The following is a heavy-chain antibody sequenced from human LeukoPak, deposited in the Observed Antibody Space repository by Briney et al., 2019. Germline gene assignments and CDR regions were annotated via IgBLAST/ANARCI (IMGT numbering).Heavy chain of an antibody. CDR3: ARRRRLTIFGVVIIARNPGFDH. CDR1: GGSFRGYY. V-gene: IGHV4-34*01. CDR2: INHSGST. Sequence: SETLSLTCAVYGGSFRGYYWSWIREPPGKGLEGIGEINHSGSTNYHPPLKYRVPIPLPTSKNPFYLKLSSVPAADPAVYYCARRRRLTIFGVVIIARNPGFDHWAQGTLVTVSS. J-gene: IGHJ4*02. D-gene: IGHD3-3*02.